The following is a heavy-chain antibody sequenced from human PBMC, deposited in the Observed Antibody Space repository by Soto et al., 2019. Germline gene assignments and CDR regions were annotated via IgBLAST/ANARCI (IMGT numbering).Heavy chain of an antibody. CDR2: ISVHNGNT. CDR3: ARAGTSYFYGVDV. CDR1: CYTFSSYG. Sequence: PSGKVSCKASCYTFSSYGISWVRQAPGQGLEWMGWISVHNGNTNYAQKFQGRVTMTTDTSTSTAYMELRSLRSDDTAVYYCARAGTSYFYGVDVWGQGTMVTVSS. D-gene: IGHD1-7*01. V-gene: IGHV1-18*04. J-gene: IGHJ6*02.